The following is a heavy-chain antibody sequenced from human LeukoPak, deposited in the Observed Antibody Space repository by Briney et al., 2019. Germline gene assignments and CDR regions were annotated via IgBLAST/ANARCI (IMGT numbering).Heavy chain of an antibody. Sequence: ASVKVSCKASGYTFTGYYMHWVRQAPGQGLEWMGWTNPNSGGTNYAQKFQGRVTMTRDTSISTAYMELSRLRSDDTAVYYCASHRTDGSGSYYNGVRFDPWGQGTLVTVSS. CDR1: GYTFTGYY. D-gene: IGHD3-10*01. J-gene: IGHJ5*02. CDR2: TNPNSGGT. CDR3: ASHRTDGSGSYYNGVRFDP. V-gene: IGHV1-2*02.